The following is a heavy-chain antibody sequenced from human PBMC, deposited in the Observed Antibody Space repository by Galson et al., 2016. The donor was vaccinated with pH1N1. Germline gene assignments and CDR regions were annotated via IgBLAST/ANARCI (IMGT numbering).Heavy chain of an antibody. Sequence: SLRLSCAASGFTFNRYWMHRVRQAPGKGLEWVANIKDGGSAKYYVDSVKGRFTISRDNARDSLYLQMNSLRAEDTAVYYCARFTDAAWGQGTLVSVSS. D-gene: IGHD6-25*01. V-gene: IGHV3-7*01. J-gene: IGHJ4*02. CDR3: ARFTDAA. CDR1: GFTFNRYW. CDR2: IKDGGSAK.